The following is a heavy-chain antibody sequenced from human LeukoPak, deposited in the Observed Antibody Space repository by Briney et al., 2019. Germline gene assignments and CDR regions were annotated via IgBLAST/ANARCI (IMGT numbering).Heavy chain of an antibody. V-gene: IGHV3-21*01. CDR3: ARTYYYGSGSYYQDDAFDI. CDR2: ISSSSSYI. CDR1: VFTFSSYS. J-gene: IGHJ3*02. Sequence: GGSLRLSCAASVFTFSSYSMNWVRQAPGKGLEWVPSISSSSSYIYYADSVKGRFTISRDNAKNSLYLQMNSLRAEDTAVYYCARTYYYGSGSYYQDDAFDIWGQGTMVTVS. D-gene: IGHD3-10*01.